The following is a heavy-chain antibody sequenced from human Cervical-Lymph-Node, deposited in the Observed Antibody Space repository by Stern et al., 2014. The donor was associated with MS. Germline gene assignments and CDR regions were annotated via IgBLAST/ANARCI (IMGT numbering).Heavy chain of an antibody. CDR1: GFTFSTYG. CDR2: ISNDGTKK. Sequence: QLVESGGGVVQPGRSLRLSCAGSGFTFSTYGMHWVRQAPGKGLEWVALISNDGTKKYYVDSVKGRFTISRDNAKNTMYVQMNSLRDEDTAVYYCAKDRGSGWSLDYWGQGTLVTVSS. V-gene: IGHV3-30*18. D-gene: IGHD6-19*01. CDR3: AKDRGSGWSLDY. J-gene: IGHJ4*02.